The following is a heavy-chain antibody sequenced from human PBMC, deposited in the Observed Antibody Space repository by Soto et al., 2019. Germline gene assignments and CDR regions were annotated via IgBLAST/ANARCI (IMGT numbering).Heavy chain of an antibody. J-gene: IGHJ4*02. CDR1: GGTFSSYR. Sequence: QVRLVQSGAEVREPGSSVKVSCQASGGTFSSYRFNWVRQARGQGLEWLGGIVPIYRTADYAQKFQGRVTITADESTRTVSLEMSSLKSQDTALYYCARDSGAKLRSSWGQGTLVTVSS. CDR2: IVPIYRTA. V-gene: IGHV1-69*01. D-gene: IGHD6-13*01. CDR3: ARDSGAKLRSS.